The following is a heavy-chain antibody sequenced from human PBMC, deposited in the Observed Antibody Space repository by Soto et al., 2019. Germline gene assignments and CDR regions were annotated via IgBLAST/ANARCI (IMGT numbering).Heavy chain of an antibody. CDR2: INPKSGDT. J-gene: IGHJ6*02. V-gene: IGHV1-2*04. CDR1: GYTFTDYY. Sequence: QVQLVQSGAEVKKPGASVKVSCKASGYTFTDYYMHWVRQAPGQGLEWMGRINPKSGDTKYAEKFQAWVTMTRDTSISTACMEVTRLRSDDTAVYYCARVNGDAPPRGMDVWGQGTTVTVSS. D-gene: IGHD2-21*02. CDR3: ARVNGDAPPRGMDV.